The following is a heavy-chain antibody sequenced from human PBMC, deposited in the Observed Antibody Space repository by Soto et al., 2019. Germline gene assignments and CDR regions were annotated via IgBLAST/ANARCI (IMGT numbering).Heavy chain of an antibody. J-gene: IGHJ4*02. Sequence: GGSLRLSCAASGFTFSDYYMTWIRQAPGKGLEWVSYISRSGNSLYYADSVRGRFTVSRDNAKNSLFLQMNSLRAEDTAVYYCARRAAAGRSFDYWGLGTLVTVSS. D-gene: IGHD6-13*01. CDR1: GFTFSDYY. V-gene: IGHV3-11*01. CDR3: ARRAAAGRSFDY. CDR2: ISRSGNSL.